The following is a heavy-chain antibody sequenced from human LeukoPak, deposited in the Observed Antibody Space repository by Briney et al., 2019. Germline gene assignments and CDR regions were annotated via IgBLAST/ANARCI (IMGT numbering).Heavy chain of an antibody. CDR1: GYTFTSYD. Sequence: ASVNVSCKASGYTFTSYDINWVRQAPGQGLEWMGWMNPNSGNTGYAQKFQGRVTMTRNTSISTAYMELSSLRSEDTAVYYCARGRGRQQLAKYYFDYWGQGTLVTVSS. CDR3: ARGRGRQQLAKYYFDY. CDR2: MNPNSGNT. V-gene: IGHV1-8*01. D-gene: IGHD6-13*01. J-gene: IGHJ4*02.